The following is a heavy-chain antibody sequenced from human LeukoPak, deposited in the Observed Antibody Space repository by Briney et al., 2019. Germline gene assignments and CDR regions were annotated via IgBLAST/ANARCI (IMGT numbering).Heavy chain of an antibody. D-gene: IGHD3-10*01. CDR3: ATASGSGIFNPFDY. V-gene: IGHV3-9*01. Sequence: GGSLRLSCAASGFTFGDHGMHWVRQAPGKGLDWVSGISWNSGDIGYEDSVKGRLTISRDNAKTYLSVPMNNLKPEDTALYYCATASGSGIFNPFDYWGQGTLVTVSS. J-gene: IGHJ4*02. CDR1: GFTFGDHG. CDR2: ISWNSGDI.